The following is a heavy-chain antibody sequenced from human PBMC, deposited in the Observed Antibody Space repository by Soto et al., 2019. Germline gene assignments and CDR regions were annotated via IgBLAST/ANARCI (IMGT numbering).Heavy chain of an antibody. Sequence: PSETLCLTCTVSGGSISSSSYYWGWIRQPPGKGLEWIGSIYYSGSTYYNPSLKSRVTISVDTSKNQFSLKLSSVTAADTAVYYCILLSSVVPAANYYYYYMDVWGKGTTVTVSS. CDR2: IYYSGST. CDR3: ILLSSVVPAANYYYYYMDV. V-gene: IGHV4-39*01. CDR1: GGSISSSSYY. J-gene: IGHJ6*03. D-gene: IGHD2-2*01.